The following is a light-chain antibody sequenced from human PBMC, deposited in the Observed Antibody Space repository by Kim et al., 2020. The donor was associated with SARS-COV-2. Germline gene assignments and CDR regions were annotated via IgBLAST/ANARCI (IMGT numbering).Light chain of an antibody. V-gene: IGLV6-57*03. CDR2: EDN. Sequence: KTVTISCTRSSGSIASNYVQWYQQRPGSAPTTVIYEDNQRPSGVPDRFSGSIDSSSNSASLTISGLKTEDEADYYCQSYDSRISWVFGGGTQLTVL. J-gene: IGLJ3*02. CDR3: QSYDSRISWV. CDR1: SGSIASNY.